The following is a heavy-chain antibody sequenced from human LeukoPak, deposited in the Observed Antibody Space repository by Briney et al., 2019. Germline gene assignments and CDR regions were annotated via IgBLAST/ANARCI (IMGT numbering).Heavy chain of an antibody. J-gene: IGHJ4*02. CDR2: IYYSGST. Sequence: ETLSLTCTVSGGSISSYYWSWIRQPPGKGLEWIGYIYYSGSTNYNPSLKSRVTISVDTSKNQFSLRLSSVTAADTAVYYCARRINYYDSSGYRYYFDYWGQGTLVTVSS. CDR1: GGSISSYY. CDR3: ARRINYYDSSGYRYYFDY. D-gene: IGHD3-22*01. V-gene: IGHV4-59*08.